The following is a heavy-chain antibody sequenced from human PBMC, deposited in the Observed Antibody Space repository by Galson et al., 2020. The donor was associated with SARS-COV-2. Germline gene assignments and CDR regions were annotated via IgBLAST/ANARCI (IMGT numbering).Heavy chain of an antibody. J-gene: IGHJ4*02. Sequence: TGGSLRLSCAASGFTFSSYAMHWVRQAPGKGLEWVAVIFHDGSNKYYADSVKGRLTISRDNSKNTLYLQMNSLRAEDTAVYYCARDLIHYSAYDYMGGYWGQGTLVTVAS. D-gene: IGHD5-12*01. CDR1: GFTFSSYA. CDR2: IFHDGSNK. V-gene: IGHV3-30-3*01. CDR3: ARDLIHYSAYDYMGGY.